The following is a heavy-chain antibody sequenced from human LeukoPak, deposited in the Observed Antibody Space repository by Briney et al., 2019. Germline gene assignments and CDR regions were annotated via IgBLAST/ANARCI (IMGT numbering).Heavy chain of an antibody. CDR1: EFTFSSYA. V-gene: IGHV3-23*01. CDR3: AKYVSARGPPYALAV. D-gene: IGHD2/OR15-2a*01. Sequence: GGSLRLSCAASEFTFSSYAMQWVRQAPGKGLEWVSDISASGGNTWYADSVKGRVTISRDNSKNTLYLQMNSLRAEDTAVYYCAKYVSARGPPYALAVWGQGTTVTVSS. J-gene: IGHJ6*02. CDR2: ISASGGNT.